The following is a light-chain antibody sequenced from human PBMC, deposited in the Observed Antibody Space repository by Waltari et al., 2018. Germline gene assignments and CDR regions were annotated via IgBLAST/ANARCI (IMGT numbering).Light chain of an antibody. CDR1: ELGNKY. CDR3: QAWDSNTGV. Sequence: SYELTQPPSVSVSPGQTASITCSGDELGNKYVCGYQQKPGQSPILVIFQDSKRPSGIPERFSGSNSGNAATLTISGTQAVDEADYYCQAWDSNTGVFGTGTRVTVL. J-gene: IGLJ1*01. CDR2: QDS. V-gene: IGLV3-1*01.